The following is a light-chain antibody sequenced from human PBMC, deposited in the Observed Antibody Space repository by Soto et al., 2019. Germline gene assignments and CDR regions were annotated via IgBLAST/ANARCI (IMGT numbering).Light chain of an antibody. V-gene: IGLV2-11*01. CDR2: NVN. CDR3: CSYAGSYIYV. CDR1: SSDVGTYNY. J-gene: IGLJ1*01. Sequence: QSALTQPRSVSGSPGQSVTISCSGTSSDVGTYNYVSWYQHHPGKAPKLMIYNVNKRPSGVPDRFSGSKSGNTASLTISGLQAEDEADYYCCSYAGSYIYVFGTGTKVTVL.